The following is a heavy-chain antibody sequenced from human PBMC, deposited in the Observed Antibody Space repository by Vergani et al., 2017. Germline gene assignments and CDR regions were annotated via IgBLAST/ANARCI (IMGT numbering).Heavy chain of an antibody. CDR3: ARGGLLWFGELLPHFDY. J-gene: IGHJ4*02. CDR2: IYSGGST. V-gene: IGHV3-66*02. CDR1: GFTVSSNY. Sequence: EVQLVESGGGLVQPGGSLRLSCAASGFTVSSNYMSWVRQAPGKGLEWVSVIYSGGSTYYADSVKGRFTISRDNSKNTLYLQMNSLRAEDTAVYYCARGGLLWFGELLPHFDYWGQGTLVTVSS. D-gene: IGHD3-10*01.